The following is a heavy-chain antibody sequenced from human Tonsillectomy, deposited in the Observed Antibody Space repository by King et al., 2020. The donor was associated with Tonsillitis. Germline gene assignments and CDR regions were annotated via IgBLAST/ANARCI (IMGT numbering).Heavy chain of an antibody. CDR2: TSNDK. V-gene: IGHV3-30*04. Sequence: VHLVESGGGVVQPGRSLRLSCAASGFTFSSYPIHWVRQAPGKGLEWVAVTSNDKYYADSVKGRFTISRDNSKNTLYLQMNSLRAEDTAVYYCAREGSSGWQENYFDYWGQGALVTVSS. J-gene: IGHJ4*02. D-gene: IGHD6-19*01. CDR3: AREGSSGWQENYFDY. CDR1: GFTFSSYP.